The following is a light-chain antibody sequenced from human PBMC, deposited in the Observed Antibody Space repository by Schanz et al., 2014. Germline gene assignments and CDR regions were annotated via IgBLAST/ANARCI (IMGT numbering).Light chain of an antibody. J-gene: IGKJ1*01. CDR3: QHYTFDSRK. CDR1: QSISTW. Sequence: DLQMTQSPSTLSASVGDRVTITCRASQSISTWLAWYQQKPGKAPNLLIYDASTLETGAPSRFSGSGSGTXFTLTISSLQPDDFATYYCQHYTFDSRKFGQGTTVEIK. V-gene: IGKV1-5*01. CDR2: DAS.